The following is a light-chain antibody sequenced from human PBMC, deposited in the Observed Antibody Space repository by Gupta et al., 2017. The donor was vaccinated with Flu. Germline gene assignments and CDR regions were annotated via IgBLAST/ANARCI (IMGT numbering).Light chain of an antibody. CDR3: GTWDNSLNVVV. CDR1: TSNIGNNY. J-gene: IGLJ2*01. CDR2: GNN. V-gene: IGLV1-51*01. Sequence: KVTISCAGSTSNIGNNYVSWYQQVPGTAPKLLIYGNNKRPSGLPDRFSGSESGTSATLTITGLQTGDEADYYCGTWDNSLNVVVFGGGTKLTVL.